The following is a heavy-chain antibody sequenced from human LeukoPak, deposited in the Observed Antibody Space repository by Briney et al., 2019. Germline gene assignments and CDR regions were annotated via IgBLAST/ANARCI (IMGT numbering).Heavy chain of an antibody. Sequence: GGSLRLSCAASGFTFSSYTMSWVRQAPGKGLKWASTITTGGPNTYYADSVKGRFTVSRDDSKNTLYLQMNSPRAEDTAVYYCAKDGGLWVSAHWGDSWGRGTLVTVSS. J-gene: IGHJ4*02. CDR3: AKDGGLWVSAHWGDS. V-gene: IGHV3-23*01. CDR1: GFTFSSYT. CDR2: ITTGGPNT. D-gene: IGHD7-27*01.